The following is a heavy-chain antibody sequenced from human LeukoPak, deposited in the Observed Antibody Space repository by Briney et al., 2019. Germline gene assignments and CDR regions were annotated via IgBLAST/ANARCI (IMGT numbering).Heavy chain of an antibody. V-gene: IGHV3-21*01. Sequence: PGGSLRLSCAASGFTFSSYSMNWVRQAPGKGLEWVSSISSSSSYIYYADSVKGRFTISRDNAKNSLYLQMNSLRAEDTAVYYCARESSSGWLVFDYWGQGTLVTVSS. J-gene: IGHJ4*02. D-gene: IGHD6-19*01. CDR1: GFTFSSYS. CDR3: ARESSSGWLVFDY. CDR2: ISSSSSYI.